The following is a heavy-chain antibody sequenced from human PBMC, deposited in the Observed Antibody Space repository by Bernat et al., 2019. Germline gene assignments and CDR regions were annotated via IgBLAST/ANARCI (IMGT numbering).Heavy chain of an antibody. CDR3: ARSTLIGAPGVDY. CDR1: GGSISSGGYY. CDR2: IYYSGST. V-gene: IGHV4-31*03. Sequence: QLQLQESGPGLVKPSQTLSLTCTVSGGSISSGGYYWSWIRQHPGKGLEWIGYIYYSGSTYYNPSLKSRVTISVDTSKNQFSLKLSSVTAADTAVYYCARSTLIGAPGVDYWGQGTLVTVSS. J-gene: IGHJ4*02. D-gene: IGHD7-27*01.